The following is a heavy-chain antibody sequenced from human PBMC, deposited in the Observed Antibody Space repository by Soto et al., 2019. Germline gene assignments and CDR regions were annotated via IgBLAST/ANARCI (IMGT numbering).Heavy chain of an antibody. CDR1: GLSFSSYA. CDR3: ARDRAYCGGGDCYHDAFDI. Sequence: HPGGSLRLSCAASGLSFSSYAMSWVRQAPGKGLEWVSAISRSGGSTYYADSVKGRFTVSRDNFKNTLYLQMNSLRAEDTAVYYCARDRAYCGGGDCYHDAFDIWGQGTMVTVSS. D-gene: IGHD2-21*01. V-gene: IGHV3-23*01. CDR2: ISRSGGST. J-gene: IGHJ3*02.